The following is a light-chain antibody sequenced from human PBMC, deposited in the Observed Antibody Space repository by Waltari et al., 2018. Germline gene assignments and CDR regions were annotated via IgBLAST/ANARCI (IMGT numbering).Light chain of an antibody. CDR3: QQYNNWPRGFT. J-gene: IGKJ3*01. V-gene: IGKV3-15*01. CDR2: GAS. CDR1: QSVSSN. Sequence: EIVMTQSPGTLSVSPGERATLSCRASQSVSSNLAWYQQKPGQAPRRLISGASTRATGIPARFSGSGSGTEFTLTISSMQSEDFAVYYCQQYNNWPRGFTFGPGTKVDIK.